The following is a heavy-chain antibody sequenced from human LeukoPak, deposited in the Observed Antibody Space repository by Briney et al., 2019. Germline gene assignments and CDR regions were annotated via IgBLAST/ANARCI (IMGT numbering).Heavy chain of an antibody. CDR3: ATGSPGYSSSWYFY. D-gene: IGHD6-13*01. J-gene: IGHJ4*02. CDR1: GYTFTSYG. Sequence: GASVKVSCKASGYTFTSYGISWVRQAPGQGLEWMGWISAYNGNTNYAQKLQGRVTMTTDTSTSTAYMELSSLRSEDTAVYYCATGSPGYSSSWYFYWGQGTLVTVSS. V-gene: IGHV1-18*01. CDR2: ISAYNGNT.